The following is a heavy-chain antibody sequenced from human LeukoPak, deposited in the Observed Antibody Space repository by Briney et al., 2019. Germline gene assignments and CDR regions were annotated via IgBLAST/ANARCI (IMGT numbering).Heavy chain of an antibody. CDR1: GFTFSSYA. CDR3: AKSKLAYCGGDCYSGFDY. Sequence: PGGSLRLSCAASGFTFSSYAMSWVCQAPGKGLEWVSAISGSGGSTYYADSVKGRFTISRDNSKNTLYLQMNSLRAEDTAVYYCAKSKLAYCGGDCYSGFDYWGQATLVTVSS. V-gene: IGHV3-23*01. J-gene: IGHJ4*02. D-gene: IGHD2-21*02. CDR2: ISGSGGST.